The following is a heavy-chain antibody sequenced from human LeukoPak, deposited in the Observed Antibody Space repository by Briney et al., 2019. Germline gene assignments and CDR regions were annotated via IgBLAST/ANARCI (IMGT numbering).Heavy chain of an antibody. D-gene: IGHD6-19*01. Sequence: GGSLRLSCAASGFNFSTYSGNWIRQAPGKGLVWVSRINTDGSSTTYADSVKGRFTISRGNDKNTLYLQMNSLRAEDTAVYYCAKDRFYGGWYRGTLDYWGQGTLVTVSS. CDR3: AKDRFYGGWYRGTLDY. CDR2: INTDGSST. CDR1: GFNFSTYS. J-gene: IGHJ4*02. V-gene: IGHV3-74*01.